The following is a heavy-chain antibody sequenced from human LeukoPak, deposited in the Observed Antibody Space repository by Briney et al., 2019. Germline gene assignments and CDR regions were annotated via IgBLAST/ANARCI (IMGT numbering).Heavy chain of an antibody. CDR3: ATQYYDILTGYYMPPEFDY. J-gene: IGHJ4*02. CDR1: GYSFTSYW. D-gene: IGHD3-9*01. CDR2: IDPSDSYT. V-gene: IGHV5-10-1*01. Sequence: GESLKISCKGSGYSFTSYWISWVRQKPGKGLEWMGRIDPSDSYTNYSPSFQGHVTISADKSISTAYLQWSSLKASDTAMYYCATQYYDILTGYYMPPEFDYWGQGTLVTVSS.